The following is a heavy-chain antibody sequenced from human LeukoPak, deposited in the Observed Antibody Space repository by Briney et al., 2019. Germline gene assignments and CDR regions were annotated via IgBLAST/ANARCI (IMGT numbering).Heavy chain of an antibody. CDR1: GFAFSIYR. Sequence: GGSLRLSCEASGFAFSIYRMNWVRQAPGKGLEWVSYIHLSGTPTHYADPVKGRSSISRDNVKNSLYLQMDNLRAEDTAVYYCARDRGYTRTNTGGYPVFDLWGRGTLVTVSS. V-gene: IGHV3-48*04. CDR2: IHLSGTPT. D-gene: IGHD2-8*02. CDR3: ARDRGYTRTNTGGYPVFDL. J-gene: IGHJ4*02.